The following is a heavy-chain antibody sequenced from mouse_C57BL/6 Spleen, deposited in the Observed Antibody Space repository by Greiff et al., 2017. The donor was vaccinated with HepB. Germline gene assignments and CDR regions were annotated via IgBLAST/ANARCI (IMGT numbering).Heavy chain of an antibody. CDR1: GYAFSSSW. CDR3: ARSGTTDYYYAMDY. J-gene: IGHJ4*01. V-gene: IGHV1-82*01. Sequence: QVQLKESGPELVKPGASVKISCKASGYAFSSSWMNWVKQRPGKGLEWIGRIYPGDGDTNYNGKFKGKATLTADKSSSTAYMQLSSLTSEDSAVYFCARSGTTDYYYAMDYWGQGTSVTVSS. D-gene: IGHD5-5*01. CDR2: IYPGDGDT.